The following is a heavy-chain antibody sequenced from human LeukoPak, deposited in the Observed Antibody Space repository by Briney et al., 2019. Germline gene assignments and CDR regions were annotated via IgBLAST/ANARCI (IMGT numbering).Heavy chain of an antibody. Sequence: SETLSLTCTVSGGSISSYYWSWIRQPPGKGLEWLGYIYYSGSTYYNPSLKSRVTISVDTSKNQFSLKLTSVTAADTAVYYCVRDRRAGQSGYWFDPWGQGTLVTVSS. J-gene: IGHJ5*02. CDR3: VRDRRAGQSGYWFDP. CDR2: IYYSGST. D-gene: IGHD3-22*01. V-gene: IGHV4-59*01. CDR1: GGSISSYY.